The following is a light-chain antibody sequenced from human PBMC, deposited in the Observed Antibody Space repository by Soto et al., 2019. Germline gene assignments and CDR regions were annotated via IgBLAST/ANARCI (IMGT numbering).Light chain of an antibody. CDR3: QQYNSYQCT. CDR2: DAS. V-gene: IGKV1-5*01. J-gene: IGKJ1*01. CDR1: QSISSW. Sequence: DIPMTQSPSTLSASVGDRVTITCRASQSISSWLAWYQQKPGKAPKLLIYDASSLESGVPSRFSGSGSGTEFTLTISSLQPDDFATYYCQQYNSYQCTFGQGTKVEIK.